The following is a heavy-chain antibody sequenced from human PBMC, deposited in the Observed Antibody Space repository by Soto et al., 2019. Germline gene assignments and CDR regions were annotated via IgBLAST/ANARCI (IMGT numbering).Heavy chain of an antibody. CDR1: GGTFSSYA. D-gene: IGHD3-22*01. V-gene: IGHV1-69*12. Sequence: QVQLVQSGAEVKKPGSSVKVSCKASGGTFSSYAISWVRQAPGQGLEWMGGIIPIFGTANYAQKFQGRVTITAEESTRKAYMELSSLRSEDTAVYYCARYLHYDDSSGYHSNGYYGMDVWGQGTTVTVSS. CDR3: ARYLHYDDSSGYHSNGYYGMDV. CDR2: IIPIFGTA. J-gene: IGHJ6*02.